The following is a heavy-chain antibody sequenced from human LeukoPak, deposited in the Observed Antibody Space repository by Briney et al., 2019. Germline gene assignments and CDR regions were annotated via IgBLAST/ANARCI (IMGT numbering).Heavy chain of an antibody. J-gene: IGHJ2*01. Sequence: GGSLRLSCAASGFTFSDYYMSWIRQAPGKGLEWVSYISGGGGTIYYADSVKGRFTISRDNAKNSLYLQMNSLRAEDTAVYYCARDLTGGENIVVVVAARARYFDLWGRGTLVTVSS. V-gene: IGHV3-11*01. CDR3: ARDLTGGENIVVVVAARARYFDL. CDR1: GFTFSDYY. CDR2: ISGGGGTI. D-gene: IGHD2-15*01.